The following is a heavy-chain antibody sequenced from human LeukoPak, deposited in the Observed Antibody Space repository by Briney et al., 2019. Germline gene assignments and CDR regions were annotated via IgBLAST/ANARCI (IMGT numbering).Heavy chain of an antibody. Sequence: GSLRLSCAASGFTVSSNYMSWVRQAPGKGLEWVSVIYSGGSTYYADSVKGRFTISRDNSKNTLYLQMNSLRAEDTAVYYCARGRGSASQHFDYWGQGTLVTVSS. J-gene: IGHJ4*02. CDR1: GFTVSSNY. CDR3: ARGRGSASQHFDY. D-gene: IGHD1-26*01. CDR2: IYSGGST. V-gene: IGHV3-53*01.